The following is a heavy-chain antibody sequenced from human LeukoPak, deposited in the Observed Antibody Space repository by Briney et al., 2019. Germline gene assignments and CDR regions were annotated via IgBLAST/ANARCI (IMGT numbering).Heavy chain of an antibody. CDR2: ISYDGSNK. D-gene: IGHD3-22*01. Sequence: GGSLRLSCAASGFTFSSYAMHWVRQAPGKGLEWVAVISYDGSNKYYADSVKGRFTISRDNSKNTLYLQMNSLRAEDTAVYYCASEAYYYDSSGYHNWFDPWGQETLVTVSS. J-gene: IGHJ5*02. CDR1: GFTFSSYA. V-gene: IGHV3-30*01. CDR3: ASEAYYYDSSGYHNWFDP.